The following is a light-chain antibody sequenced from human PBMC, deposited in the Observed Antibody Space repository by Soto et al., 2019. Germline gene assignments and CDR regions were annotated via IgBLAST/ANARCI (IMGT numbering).Light chain of an antibody. Sequence: IQLTQSPSSLSASVGDRVTITCRASQGISSYLAWYQQKPGNAPKLLIYAASTLHSGVPSRFSGSGSGTDFTLTISSLQPEDFATYYCQQLNSYPPWTFGQGTKVEIK. CDR2: AAS. V-gene: IGKV1-9*01. CDR3: QQLNSYPPWT. CDR1: QGISSY. J-gene: IGKJ1*01.